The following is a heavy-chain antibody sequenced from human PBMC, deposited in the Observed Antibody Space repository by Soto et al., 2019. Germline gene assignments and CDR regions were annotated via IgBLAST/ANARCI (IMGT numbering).Heavy chain of an antibody. J-gene: IGHJ3*02. V-gene: IGHV4-38-2*01. CDR3: ARTWLAGGTPADAFDI. D-gene: IGHD2-15*01. Sequence: SETLSLTCAVSASSISRAYFWGWIRQPPGKGLEWIATIFHTGGTYYNPSLKSRVTISVDTSNNQFSLRLNSVTAADTALYFCARTWLAGGTPADAFDIWGQGTMVTVSS. CDR1: ASSISRAYF. CDR2: IFHTGGT.